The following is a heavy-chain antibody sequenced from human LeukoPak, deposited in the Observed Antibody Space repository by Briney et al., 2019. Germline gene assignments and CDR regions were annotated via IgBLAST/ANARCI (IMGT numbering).Heavy chain of an antibody. CDR2: INHSGST. CDR3: ARDIDIGGFDP. D-gene: IGHD3-3*01. Sequence: SETLSLTCAVYGGSFSGYYWSWIRQPPGKGLEWIGEINHSGSTNYNPSLKSRVTISVDTSKNQFSLKLSSVTAADTAVYYCARDIDIGGFDPWGQGTLVTVSS. CDR1: GGSFSGYY. V-gene: IGHV4-34*01. J-gene: IGHJ5*02.